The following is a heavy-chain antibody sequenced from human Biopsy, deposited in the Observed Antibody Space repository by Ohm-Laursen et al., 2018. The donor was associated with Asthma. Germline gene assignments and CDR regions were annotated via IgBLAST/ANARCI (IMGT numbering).Heavy chain of an antibody. V-gene: IGHV1-2*06. CDR3: SRAVTILQEWSGGMDV. D-gene: IGHD3-3*01. CDR1: GYTFNAFY. J-gene: IGHJ6*02. CDR2: INPKSGST. Sequence: SSVKVSCKVSGYTFNAFYIHWVRQAPGQGLEWMGRINPKSGSTYYAHKFQGRVTMTRDTSIDTAYMELSRLTSDDTAVYYCSRAVTILQEWSGGMDVWGQGTTVTVSS.